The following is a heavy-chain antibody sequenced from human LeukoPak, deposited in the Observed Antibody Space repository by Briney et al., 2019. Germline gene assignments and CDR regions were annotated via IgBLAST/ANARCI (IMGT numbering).Heavy chain of an antibody. D-gene: IGHD3-10*01. CDR3: ASLGSGSYRAFDI. CDR1: GGSISSYY. Sequence: SETLSLTCTVSGGSISSYYWSWIRQPPGKGLEWIGYIYYSGSTNYNPSLKSRVTISVDTSKNQFSLKLSSVTAADTAVCYCASLGSGSYRAFDIWGQGTMVTVSS. J-gene: IGHJ3*02. CDR2: IYYSGST. V-gene: IGHV4-59*01.